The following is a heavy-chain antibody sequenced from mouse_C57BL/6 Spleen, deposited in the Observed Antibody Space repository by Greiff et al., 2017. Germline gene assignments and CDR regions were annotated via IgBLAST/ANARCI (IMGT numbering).Heavy chain of an antibody. J-gene: IGHJ4*01. V-gene: IGHV1-26*01. CDR3: ARQGGDY. CDR2: INPNNGGT. Sequence: EVQLQQSGPELVKPGASVKISCTASGYTFTDYYMNWVKQSHGKSLEWIGDINPNNGGTSYNQKFKGKATLTVDKSSSTAYMELRSLTSEDSAVYYCARQGGDYWGQGTSVTVSS. CDR1: GYTFTDYY.